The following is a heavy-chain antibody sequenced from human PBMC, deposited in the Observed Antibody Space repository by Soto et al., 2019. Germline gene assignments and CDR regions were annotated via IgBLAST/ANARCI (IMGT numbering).Heavy chain of an antibody. CDR1: GFTFSPYA. D-gene: IGHD3-3*01. J-gene: IGHJ4*02. V-gene: IGHV3-30-3*01. CDR3: ATDHRNLRCFDY. Sequence: QVQLVESGGGVVQPGRSLRLSCTASGFTFSPYAFHWVRQAPGKGLEWVAVLSADENNKYYADSVKGRFTISRDNSKSTLYLQTNSLRAEHSSTYYSATDHRNLRCFDYWGQGTLVTVSS. CDR2: LSADENNK.